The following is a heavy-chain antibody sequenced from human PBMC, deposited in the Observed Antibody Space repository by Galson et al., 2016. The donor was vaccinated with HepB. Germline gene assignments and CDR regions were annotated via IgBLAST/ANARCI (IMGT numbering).Heavy chain of an antibody. Sequence: SVKVSCKASGYRFRDYDVSWVRQAPGQGLEWMGWMNPNSGNTGYAQRLRGRIGMTSDASINTAYMELHSLRPEDTAVYYCARAIRNQLLSEYWGQGTLITVSS. CDR1: GYRFRDYD. CDR3: ARAIRNQLLSEY. CDR2: MNPNSGNT. D-gene: IGHD1-14*01. V-gene: IGHV1-8*01. J-gene: IGHJ4*02.